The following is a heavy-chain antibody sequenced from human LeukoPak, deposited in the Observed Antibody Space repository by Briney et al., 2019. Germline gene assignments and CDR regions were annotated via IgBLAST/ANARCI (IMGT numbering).Heavy chain of an antibody. CDR1: GGSFSGYY. CDR2: INHSGST. CDR3: ARDGGKYSGYDYD. D-gene: IGHD5-12*01. V-gene: IGHV4-34*01. Sequence: SETLSLTCAVYGGSFSGYYWSWIRQPPGKGLEWIGEINHSGSTNYNPSLKSRVTMSVDTSKNQFSLKLSSVTAADTAVYYCARDGGKYSGYDYDWGQGTLVTVSS. J-gene: IGHJ4*02.